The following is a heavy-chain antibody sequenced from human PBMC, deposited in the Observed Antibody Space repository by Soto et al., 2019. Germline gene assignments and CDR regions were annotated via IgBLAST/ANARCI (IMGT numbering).Heavy chain of an antibody. Sequence: GGSLRLSCAASGFTFSSYWMHWVRQAPGKGLVWVSRINSDGSSTSYADSVKGRFTISRDNAKNTLYLQMNSLRAEDTAVYYCASLEVVPYYYYGMDVWGQGTTVTVSS. CDR1: GFTFSSYW. CDR3: ASLEVVPYYYYGMDV. V-gene: IGHV3-74*01. D-gene: IGHD2-2*01. J-gene: IGHJ6*02. CDR2: INSDGSST.